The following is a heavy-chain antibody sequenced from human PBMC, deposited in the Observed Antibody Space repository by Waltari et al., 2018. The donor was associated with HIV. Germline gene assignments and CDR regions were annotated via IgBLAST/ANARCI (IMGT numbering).Heavy chain of an antibody. V-gene: IGHV1-18*01. J-gene: IGHJ3*02. D-gene: IGHD4-17*01. CDR1: GYSFTGYG. Sequence: QVQLVQSGAEVKKPGASLKVSCKASGYSFTGYGISWVRQAPGQGLGWIGWISVYNDNTKYAQKVQDRLNMTTDSPTSTAYMELRSLRSDDTAVYYCARAPMTTVTSRGFDIWGQGTMVIVSS. CDR3: ARAPMTTVTSRGFDI. CDR2: ISVYNDNT.